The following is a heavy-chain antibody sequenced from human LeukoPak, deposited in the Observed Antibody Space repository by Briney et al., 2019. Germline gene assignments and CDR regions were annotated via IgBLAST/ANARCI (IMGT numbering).Heavy chain of an antibody. V-gene: IGHV3-64*01. J-gene: IGHJ4*02. CDR1: GFTFSSYA. CDR2: ISSNGGST. CDR3: AREDLGY. Sequence: GGSLRLSCAAPGFTFSSYAMHWVRQAPGKGLEYVSGISSNGGSTYYANSVKGRFTISRDNSKNTLYLQMGSLRAEDMAVYYCAREDLGYWGQGTLVTVSS.